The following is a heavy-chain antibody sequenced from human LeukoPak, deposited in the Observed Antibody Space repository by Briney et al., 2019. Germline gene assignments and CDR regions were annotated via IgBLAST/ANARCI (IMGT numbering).Heavy chain of an antibody. CDR3: ARIPHSSGYYYYY. D-gene: IGHD3-22*01. CDR2: ISSNGGST. Sequence: GGSLRLSCAASGFTFSSYDMHWVCQAPGKGLEYVSAISSNGGSTYYANSVKGRFTISRDNSKNTLYLQMNSLRAEDTAVYYCARIPHSSGYYYYYWGQGTLVTVSS. CDR1: GFTFSSYD. V-gene: IGHV3-64*01. J-gene: IGHJ4*02.